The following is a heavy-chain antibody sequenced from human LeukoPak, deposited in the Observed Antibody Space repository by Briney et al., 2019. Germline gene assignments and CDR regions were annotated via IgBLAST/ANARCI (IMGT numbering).Heavy chain of an antibody. CDR2: IYYSGST. V-gene: IGHV4-39*01. CDR3: ARGYNGARSGYDYFDY. J-gene: IGHJ4*02. CDR1: GGSISSSSYY. Sequence: PSETLSLTCTVSGGSISSSSYYWGWIRQSPGKGLEWIGSIYYSGSTYYNPSLKSRVTISVDTSKNQFSLKVSSVTAADTAVYYCARGYNGARSGYDYFDYWGQGTLVTVSS. D-gene: IGHD5-12*01.